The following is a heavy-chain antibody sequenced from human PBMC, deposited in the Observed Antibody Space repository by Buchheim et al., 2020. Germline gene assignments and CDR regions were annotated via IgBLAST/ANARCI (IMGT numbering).Heavy chain of an antibody. V-gene: IGHV1-2*06. CDR2: INPNSGAT. CDR3: ARDRVGPTDY. CDR1: GYSFIDYY. D-gene: IGHD1-26*01. Sequence: QVQLVQSGAEVKRPGASVKVSCRTSGYSFIDYYIHWVRQAPGQGLEWMGRINPNSGATDYARQFRGRVTLTRDTSINTANMEVTGLTFDDTALYYCARDRVGPTDYWGQG. J-gene: IGHJ4*02.